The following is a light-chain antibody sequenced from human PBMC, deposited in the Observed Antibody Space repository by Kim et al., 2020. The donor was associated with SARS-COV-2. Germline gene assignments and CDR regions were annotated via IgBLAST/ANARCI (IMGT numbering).Light chain of an antibody. CDR3: QQRSNWPPIT. CDR2: DAS. Sequence: EIVLTQSPATLYLSPGERATLSCRASQSVSSYLAWYQQKPGQAPRLLIYDASNRVTGIPARFSGSGSGTEFTLTISSLEPEDSAVYYCQQRSNWPPITFGQGTRLEIK. CDR1: QSVSSY. J-gene: IGKJ5*01. V-gene: IGKV3-11*01.